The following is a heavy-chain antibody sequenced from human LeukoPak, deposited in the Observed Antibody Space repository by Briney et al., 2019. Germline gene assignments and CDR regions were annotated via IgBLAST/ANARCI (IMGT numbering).Heavy chain of an antibody. CDR2: ISGSGGST. J-gene: IGHJ4*02. D-gene: IGHD3-9*01. V-gene: IGHV3-23*01. CDR3: AKDNVLRYFDWLSN. Sequence: PGGSLRLSCAASGFTFSSYAMCRVRQAPGKGLEWVSAISGSGGSTYYADSVKGRFTISRDNSKNTLYLQMNSPRAEDTAVYYCAKDNVLRYFDWLSNWGQGTLVTVSS. CDR1: GFTFSSYA.